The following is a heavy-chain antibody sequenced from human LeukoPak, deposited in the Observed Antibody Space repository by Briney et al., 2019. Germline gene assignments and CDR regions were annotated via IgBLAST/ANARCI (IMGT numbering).Heavy chain of an antibody. V-gene: IGHV3-49*03. D-gene: IGHD1-1*01. J-gene: IGHJ4*02. CDR2: IRSKAYGETA. Sequence: LSLTCAVYGGSFSGYYWSWIRQAPGKGLEWVGFIRSKAYGETADYAASVKGRFTISRDDSKAIAYLQMNSLKTEDTAVYHCTRDRGAYNLYDYWGQGTLVTVSS. CDR1: GGSFSGYY. CDR3: TRDRGAYNLYDY.